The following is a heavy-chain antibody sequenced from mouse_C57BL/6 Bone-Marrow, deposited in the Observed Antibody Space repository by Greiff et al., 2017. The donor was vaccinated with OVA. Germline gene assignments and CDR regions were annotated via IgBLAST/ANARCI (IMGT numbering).Heavy chain of an antibody. CDR3: ARQNYYGSTQFLYWYFDV. Sequence: QVHVKQPGAELVKPGASVKMSCKASGYTFTSYWITWVKQRPGQGLEWIGDIYPGSGSTNYNEKFKSKATLTVDPSSSTAYMQLSSLTSEDSAVYYCARQNYYGSTQFLYWYFDVWGTGTTVTVSS. J-gene: IGHJ1*03. V-gene: IGHV1-55*01. CDR1: GYTFTSYW. CDR2: IYPGSGST. D-gene: IGHD1-1*01.